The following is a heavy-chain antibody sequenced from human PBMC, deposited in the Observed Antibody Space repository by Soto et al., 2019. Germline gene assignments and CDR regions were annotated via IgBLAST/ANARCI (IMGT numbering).Heavy chain of an antibody. CDR2: IIPICGTA. J-gene: IGHJ6*02. CDR3: ARGALVEATTYYYYGMDV. CDR1: GGTFSSYA. Sequence: QVQLVQSGAEVKKPGSSVKVSCKASGGTFSSYAISWVRQAPGQGLEWMGGIIPICGTANYAQKFQGRVKITADESTSTAYMGLSRLRSEDTAVYYCARGALVEATTYYYYGMDVWGQGTTVTVSS. V-gene: IGHV1-69*01. D-gene: IGHD5-12*01.